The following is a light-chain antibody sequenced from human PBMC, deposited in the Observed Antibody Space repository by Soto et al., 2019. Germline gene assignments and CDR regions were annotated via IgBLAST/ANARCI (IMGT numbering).Light chain of an antibody. CDR2: EVS. J-gene: IGLJ1*01. V-gene: IGLV2-14*01. CDR3: NSYTSSSTLV. CDR1: NSDVGGYNY. Sequence: QDVLTQPASVSGYPGQSITISCTGTNSDVGGYNYVSWYQQHPGKAPKLVIYEVSNRPSGVSNRFSASKSGNTASLTISGLQAEDEADYYCNSYTSSSTLVFGSGTKATVL.